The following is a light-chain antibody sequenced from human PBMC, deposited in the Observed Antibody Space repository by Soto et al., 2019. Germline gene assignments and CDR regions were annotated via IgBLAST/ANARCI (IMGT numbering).Light chain of an antibody. V-gene: IGKV3-20*01. CDR3: QQYGTSPYT. J-gene: IGKJ2*01. Sequence: EIVLTQSPGTLSLSPGERATLSCRASQSVSGTYLTWYQQKPGQAPRLLIYGASSRATGIPDRFSGSGSGTDFSLTISRLEPEDLAVYYCQQYGTSPYTFGQGTKLEIK. CDR1: QSVSGTY. CDR2: GAS.